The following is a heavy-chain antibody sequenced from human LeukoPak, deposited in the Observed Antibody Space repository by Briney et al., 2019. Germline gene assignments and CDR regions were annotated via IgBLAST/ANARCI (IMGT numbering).Heavy chain of an antibody. V-gene: IGHV4-59*01. CDR2: IYYSGST. CDR3: ARDPSMYYFDN. Sequence: SETLSLTCTVSGGSISSYYWSWIRQPPGKGLEWIGYIYYSGSTNYNPSLKSRVTISVDTSKNQFSLKLGSVTAADTAVYYCARDPSMYYFDNWGHGTLVTVSS. CDR1: GGSISSYY. J-gene: IGHJ4*01.